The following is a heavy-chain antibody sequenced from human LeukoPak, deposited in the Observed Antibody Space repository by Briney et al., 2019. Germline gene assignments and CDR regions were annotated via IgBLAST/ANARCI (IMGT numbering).Heavy chain of an antibody. D-gene: IGHD4-23*01. J-gene: IGHJ4*02. CDR3: ARVGLRWYPHYFDY. V-gene: IGHV1-46*01. Sequence: ASVKVSCKASGYTFTTYAINWVRQAPGQGLEWMGIINPSGGSTSYAQKFQGRVTMTRDTSTSTVYMELSSLRSEDTAVYYCARVGLRWYPHYFDYWGQGTLVTVSS. CDR1: GYTFTTYA. CDR2: INPSGGST.